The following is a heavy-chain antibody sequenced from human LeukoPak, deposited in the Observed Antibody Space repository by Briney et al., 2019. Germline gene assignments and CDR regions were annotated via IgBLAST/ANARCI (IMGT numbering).Heavy chain of an antibody. CDR1: GFNFNTYG. CDR2: ISYDGTKE. Sequence: GTSLRLSCAASGFNFNTYGMNWVRQAPGKGLEWLTVISYDGTKEFYVDSLKGRLSISRDDSKNTLYLQMNSLRAEDTAVYYCAKDWGDLSIGVMCVPSYIPASWGQGTLVTVSS. V-gene: IGHV3-30*18. J-gene: IGHJ5*02. D-gene: IGHD2/OR15-2a*01. CDR3: AKDWGDLSIGVMCVPSYIPAS.